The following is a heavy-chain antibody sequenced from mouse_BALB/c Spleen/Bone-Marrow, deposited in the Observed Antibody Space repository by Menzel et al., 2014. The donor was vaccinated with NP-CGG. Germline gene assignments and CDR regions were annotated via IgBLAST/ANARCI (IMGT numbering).Heavy chain of an antibody. J-gene: IGHJ1*01. CDR3: ANYRYGWYFDV. Sequence: EVKLQESGAELVKPGASVKLSCTASGFNIKDTYMHWVKQRPEQGLEWIGRIDPANGNTKYDPKFQGKATITADTSSNTAYLQLSSQTSEDTAVYYCANYRYGWYFDVWGAGTTVTVSS. D-gene: IGHD2-14*01. CDR2: IDPANGNT. V-gene: IGHV14-3*02. CDR1: GFNIKDTY.